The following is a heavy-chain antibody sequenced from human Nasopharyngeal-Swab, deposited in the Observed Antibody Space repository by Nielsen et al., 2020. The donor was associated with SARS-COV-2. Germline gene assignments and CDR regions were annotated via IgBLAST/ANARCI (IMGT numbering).Heavy chain of an antibody. Sequence: GESLKISCAASGFIITSNYMNWVRQAPGKGLEWVSVIYSGGNAYYADSVKGRFTISRDTSKNMLYLQMDSVRADDTAVYYCARDTGFCTRGSCGPFDSWGQGTLVSVSS. J-gene: IGHJ4*02. V-gene: IGHV3-53*01. D-gene: IGHD2-8*01. CDR3: ARDTGFCTRGSCGPFDS. CDR2: IYSGGNA. CDR1: GFIITSNY.